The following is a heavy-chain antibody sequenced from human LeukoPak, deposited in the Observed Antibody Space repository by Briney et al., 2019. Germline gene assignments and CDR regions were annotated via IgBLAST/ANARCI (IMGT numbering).Heavy chain of an antibody. D-gene: IGHD3-22*01. V-gene: IGHV1-69*05. J-gene: IGHJ5*02. CDR1: GGTFSSYA. CDR3: ARDINGYYYDSHGYYPTDL. CDR2: IIPIFGTA. Sequence: SVKVSCKASGGTFSSYAISWVRQAPGQGLEWMGGIIPIFGTANYAQKFQGRVTMSTDTSTTTAYMELRSLRSDDTAVYYCARDINGYYYDSHGYYPTDLWGQGTLVTVSS.